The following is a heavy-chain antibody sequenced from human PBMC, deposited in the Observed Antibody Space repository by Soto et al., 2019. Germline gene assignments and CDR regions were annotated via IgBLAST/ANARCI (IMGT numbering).Heavy chain of an antibody. Sequence: QVHRVQSGAEVKRPGSSVKVSCKASGGTFSSYAISWVRQAPGQGLEWMGGIIYSFGAGNSKQNFQGRVTITADESTSTVYMELSSLTAGDTAVYYCARERGGYNRADFEFWGQGTLVTVSS. J-gene: IGHJ4*02. CDR1: GGTFSSYA. CDR2: IIYSFGAG. CDR3: ARERGGYNRADFEF. V-gene: IGHV1-69*01. D-gene: IGHD5-12*01.